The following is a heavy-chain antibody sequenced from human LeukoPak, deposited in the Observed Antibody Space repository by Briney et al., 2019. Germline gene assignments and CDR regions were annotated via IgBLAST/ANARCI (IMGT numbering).Heavy chain of an antibody. J-gene: IGHJ4*02. CDR1: GYTFTSYG. Sequence: ASVKVSCKASGYTFTSYGISWVRQAPGQGLEWMGWISAYNGNTNYAQKLQGRVTMTTDTSTSTAYMELRSLRSDDTAVYYCAREGYYYFWSGSPSFDYWGQGTLVTVSS. CDR2: ISAYNGNT. V-gene: IGHV1-18*01. CDR3: AREGYYYFWSGSPSFDY. D-gene: IGHD3-3*01.